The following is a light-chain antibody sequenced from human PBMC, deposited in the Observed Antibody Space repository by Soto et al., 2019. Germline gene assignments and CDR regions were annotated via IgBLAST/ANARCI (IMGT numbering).Light chain of an antibody. CDR2: DVS. J-gene: IGKJ5*01. Sequence: DIQMTQSPSSLSASVGDRVRITCQAGQDINNYLNWYQQKPGKAPKLLIYDVSNLDTGVPSRFTGSGSATDFTFTITSLQSDDVATYYCQQYASLPITFGHGTRLEIK. V-gene: IGKV1-33*01. CDR3: QQYASLPIT. CDR1: QDINNY.